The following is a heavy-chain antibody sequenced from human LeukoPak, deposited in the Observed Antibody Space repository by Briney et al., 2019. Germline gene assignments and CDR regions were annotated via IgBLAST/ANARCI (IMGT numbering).Heavy chain of an antibody. V-gene: IGHV4-34*01. CDR2: INHSGST. Sequence: SETLSLTCAVYGGSFSGYYWSWIRQPPGKGLEWIGEINHSGSTNYNPSLKSRVTISVDTSKNQFSLKLSSVTAADTAVYYCARHLGHCSSTSCYVDAFDIWGQGTMVTVSS. CDR1: GGSFSGYY. J-gene: IGHJ3*02. D-gene: IGHD2-2*01. CDR3: ARHLGHCSSTSCYVDAFDI.